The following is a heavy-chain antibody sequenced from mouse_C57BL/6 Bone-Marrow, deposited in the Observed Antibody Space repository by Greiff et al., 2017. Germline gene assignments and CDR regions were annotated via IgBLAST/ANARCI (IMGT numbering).Heavy chain of an antibody. CDR2: IRNKANGYTT. CDR1: GFTFTDYY. D-gene: IGHD1-1*01. CDR3: ARWWYYGPLYAMDY. J-gene: IGHJ4*01. Sequence: EVQGVESGGGLVQPGGSLSLSCAASGFTFTDYYMSWVRQPPGKAREWLGFIRNKANGYTTEYSASVKGRFTISRDNSQSILYLQVNALRAEDSATYCCARWWYYGPLYAMDYWGQGTSVTVSS. V-gene: IGHV7-3*01.